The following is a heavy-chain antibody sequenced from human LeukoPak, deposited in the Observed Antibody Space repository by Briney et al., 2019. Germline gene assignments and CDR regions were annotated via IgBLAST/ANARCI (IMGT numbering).Heavy chain of an antibody. D-gene: IGHD1-26*01. J-gene: IGHJ3*02. V-gene: IGHV1-18*01. CDR1: GGTFTTYV. CDR3: ARGLDSGSPPLGTFEI. CDR2: ISAYNGNT. Sequence: GASVKVSCKASGGTFTTYVISWVRQAPGQGLEWMGWISAYNGNTNYAQKLQGRVTMTRDTSTSTAYMELRSLKSDDTAVYYCARGLDSGSPPLGTFEIWGQGTMVTVSS.